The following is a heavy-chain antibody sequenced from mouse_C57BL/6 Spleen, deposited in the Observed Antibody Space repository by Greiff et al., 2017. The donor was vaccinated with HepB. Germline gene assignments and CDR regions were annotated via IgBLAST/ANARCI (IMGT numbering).Heavy chain of an antibody. V-gene: IGHV7-3*01. Sequence: EVKLMESGGGLVQPGGSLSLSCAASGFTFTDYYMSWVRQPPGKALEWLGFIRNKANGYTTEYSASVKGRFTISRDNSQSILYLQMNALRAEDSATYYCARWGSGYWFAYWGQGTLVTVSA. J-gene: IGHJ3*01. CDR1: GFTFTDYY. D-gene: IGHD3-2*02. CDR2: IRNKANGYTT. CDR3: ARWGSGYWFAY.